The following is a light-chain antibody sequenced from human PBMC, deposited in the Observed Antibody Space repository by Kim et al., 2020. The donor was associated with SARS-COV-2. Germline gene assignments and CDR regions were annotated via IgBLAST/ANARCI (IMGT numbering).Light chain of an antibody. Sequence: RQTAPLTCTGKDNNVGSQGAVWLQQSLGHPPRLLTYMNNDRPSGISERLSASRSGNTASLTITGLQPEDEADYYCAAWDSSLSSWVCGGGTLLTVL. CDR3: AAWDSSLSSWV. CDR2: MNN. CDR1: DNNVGSQG. J-gene: IGLJ3*02. V-gene: IGLV10-54*01.